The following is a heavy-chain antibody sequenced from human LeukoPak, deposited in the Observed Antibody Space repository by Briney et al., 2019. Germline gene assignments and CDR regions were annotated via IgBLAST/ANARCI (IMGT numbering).Heavy chain of an antibody. CDR2: FDPEDGET. V-gene: IGHV1-24*01. CDR1: GYTLTELS. CDR3: ATDLIVATLAGFDP. Sequence: ASVKVSCKVSGYTLTELSMHWVRQAPGKGLEWMGGFDPEDGETIYAQKFQGRVTMTEDTSTDTAYMELSSLRSEDTAVYYCATDLIVATLAGFDPWGQGTLVTVSS. J-gene: IGHJ5*02. D-gene: IGHD5-12*01.